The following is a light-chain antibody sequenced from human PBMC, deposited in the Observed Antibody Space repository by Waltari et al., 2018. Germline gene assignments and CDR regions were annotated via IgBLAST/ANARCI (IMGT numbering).Light chain of an antibody. CDR1: QSISSW. J-gene: IGKJ1*01. Sequence: DIQMTQSPSTLSASVGDRVTITCRASQSISSWLAWYQKKPGKAPKLLMYKAFSSESGVPSRFSGSGAGTDFTLTISSLQPDDFATYYCQQYYTYEWTFGQGTKVEIK. V-gene: IGKV1-5*03. CDR2: KAF. CDR3: QQYYTYEWT.